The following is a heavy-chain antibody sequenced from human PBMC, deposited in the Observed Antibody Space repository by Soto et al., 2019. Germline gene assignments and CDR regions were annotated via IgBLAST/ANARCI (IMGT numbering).Heavy chain of an antibody. V-gene: IGHV3-30*18. Sequence: PGGSLRLSCAAAGFTFSSYVMHWVRQAPGKGLEWVAVISYDGSNKYYADSVKGRFTISRDNSKNTLYLQMNSLRAEDTAVYYCAKDLRCSGGSCYPDYWGQGTLVTVSS. CDR2: ISYDGSNK. D-gene: IGHD2-15*01. CDR3: AKDLRCSGGSCYPDY. J-gene: IGHJ4*02. CDR1: GFTFSSYV.